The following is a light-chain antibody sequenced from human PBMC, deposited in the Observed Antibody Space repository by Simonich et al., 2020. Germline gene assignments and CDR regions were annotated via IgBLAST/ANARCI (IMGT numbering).Light chain of an antibody. V-gene: IGKV3-20*01. Sequence: EIVLTQSPGTLSLSPGERATLSCRASQSFSSSYLAWYQQKPGQAPRLLIYGASSRATGIPDRFRGSGSGTDFTLTISRLEPEDFAVYYCQQYGSSPLTFGPGTKVDIK. CDR2: GAS. J-gene: IGKJ3*01. CDR3: QQYGSSPLT. CDR1: QSFSSSY.